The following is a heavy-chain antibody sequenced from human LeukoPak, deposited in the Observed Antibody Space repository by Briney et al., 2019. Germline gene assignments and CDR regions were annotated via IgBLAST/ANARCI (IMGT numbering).Heavy chain of an antibody. V-gene: IGHV3-30*03. CDR3: ARDSSLYSSSSGFDY. CDR2: ISYDGSNK. Sequence: GGSLRLSCAASGFTFSSYGMHWVRQAPGKGLEWVAVISYDGSNKYYADSVKGRFTISRDNSKHTLYLQMNSLRAEDTAVYYCARDSSLYSSSSGFDYWGQGTLVTVSS. D-gene: IGHD6-6*01. CDR1: GFTFSSYG. J-gene: IGHJ4*02.